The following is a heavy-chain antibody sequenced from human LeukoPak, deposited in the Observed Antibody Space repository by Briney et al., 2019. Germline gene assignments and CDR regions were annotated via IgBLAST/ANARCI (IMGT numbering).Heavy chain of an antibody. CDR1: GGSISSSSYY. CDR2: FYYSGNT. Sequence: SETLSLTCSVSGGSISSSSYYWGWIRQPPGKGLEWIGSFYYSGNTYYNPSLKSRVTISVDTSKNEFSLKLRSVTAADTAVYYCARTAGIAVAGSRQYFGYWGQGMLVTVSS. V-gene: IGHV4-39*01. CDR3: ARTAGIAVAGSRQYFGY. J-gene: IGHJ4*02. D-gene: IGHD6-19*01.